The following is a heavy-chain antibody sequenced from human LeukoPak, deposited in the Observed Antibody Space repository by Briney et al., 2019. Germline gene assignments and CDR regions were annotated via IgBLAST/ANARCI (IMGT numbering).Heavy chain of an antibody. D-gene: IGHD4-23*01. Sequence: SETLSLTCAVYGGSFSGYYWSWIRQPPGKGLEWIGEINHSGSTNYNPSLKSRVTIFVDTSKNQFSLKLTSVTAADTAVYYCATYHSDSGGNDPWGQGTLVTVSS. V-gene: IGHV4-34*01. J-gene: IGHJ5*02. CDR2: INHSGST. CDR1: GGSFSGYY. CDR3: ATYHSDSGGNDP.